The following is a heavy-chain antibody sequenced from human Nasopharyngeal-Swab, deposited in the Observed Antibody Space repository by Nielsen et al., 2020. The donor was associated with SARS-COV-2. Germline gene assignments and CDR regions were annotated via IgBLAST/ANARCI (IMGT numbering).Heavy chain of an antibody. Sequence: SLRLSCATSGFPFSSYAMHWVRQAPGKGLEWVAVISSDGSDKFYADSVKGRFSISRDTSRSAVYLQMNSLRAEDTALYYCARTDRGGSYFSQYYYYMDVWGTGTTVTVS. V-gene: IGHV3-30*03. D-gene: IGHD1-26*01. J-gene: IGHJ6*03. CDR2: ISSDGSDK. CDR3: ARTDRGGSYFSQYYYYMDV. CDR1: GFPFSSYA.